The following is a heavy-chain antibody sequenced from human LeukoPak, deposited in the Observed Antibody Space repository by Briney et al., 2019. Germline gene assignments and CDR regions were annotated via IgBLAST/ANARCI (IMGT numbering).Heavy chain of an antibody. CDR2: ISSGGTYE. CDR3: ARDSTYYYDSGSSGPHYFDN. J-gene: IGHJ4*02. CDR1: GITFSNYA. D-gene: IGHD3-10*01. V-gene: IGHV3-30*01. Sequence: PGKSLRLSCAASGITFSNYAMHWVRQAPGKGLEWVSLISSGGTYEYYADSVKGRFTISRDNSKNTLYLQLNSLRAEDTAVYYCARDSTYYYDSGSSGPHYFDNWGQGTLVTVSS.